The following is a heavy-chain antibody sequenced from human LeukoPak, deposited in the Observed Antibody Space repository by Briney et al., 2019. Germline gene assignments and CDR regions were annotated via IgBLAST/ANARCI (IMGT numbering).Heavy chain of an antibody. D-gene: IGHD1-26*01. CDR3: ARDPYSGSYGDSYYYYMDV. J-gene: IGHJ6*03. V-gene: IGHV3-21*05. CDR2: IRSSSSYI. CDR1: GFTFSSYS. Sequence: GGSLRLSCAASGFTFSSYSMNWVRQAPGKGLEWVSYIRSSSSYIYYADSVKGRFTISRDNAKNSLYLQMNSLRAEDTAVYYCARDPYSGSYGDSYYYYMDVWGKGTTVTISS.